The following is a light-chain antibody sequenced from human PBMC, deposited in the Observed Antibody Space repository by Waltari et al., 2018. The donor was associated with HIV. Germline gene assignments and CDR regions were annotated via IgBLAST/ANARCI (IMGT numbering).Light chain of an antibody. CDR3: LVHMGHGAWV. J-gene: IGLJ3*02. CDR2: SKN. CDR1: SGSVSTTSF. V-gene: IGLV8-61*01. Sequence: QTVVTQEPSFSVSPGGTVTLTCGLNSGSVSTTSFPSWYQQTPGQARRTLLYSKNIRPSGVPDRFSGSILGNKAALTITGAQADDESDYYCLVHMGHGAWVFGGGTKLTVL.